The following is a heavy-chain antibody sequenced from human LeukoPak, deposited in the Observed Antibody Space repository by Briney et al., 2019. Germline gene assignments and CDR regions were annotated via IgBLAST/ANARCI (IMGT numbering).Heavy chain of an antibody. CDR2: INPNSGGT. CDR1: GYTFTGYY. CDR3: ARPREMVRGVRVYAFDI. D-gene: IGHD3-10*01. Sequence: ASVKVSCKASGYTFTGYYMHWVRQAPGQGLEWMGWINPNSGGTNYAQKFQGRVTMTRDTSISTAYMELSRLRSDDTAVYYCARPREMVRGVRVYAFDIWGQGTMVTVSS. V-gene: IGHV1-2*02. J-gene: IGHJ3*02.